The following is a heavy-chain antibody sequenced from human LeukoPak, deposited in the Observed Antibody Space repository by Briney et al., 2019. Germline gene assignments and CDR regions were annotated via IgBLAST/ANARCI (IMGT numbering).Heavy chain of an antibody. D-gene: IGHD4-17*01. J-gene: IGHJ3*02. CDR3: ATTRYDAFDT. CDR1: GFTVISNY. V-gene: IGHV3-53*01. Sequence: PGGSLRLSCAPSGFTVISNYMSWVRQAPGKGLEWVSLIYSGGSTYYADSVRGRFTISRDNSKNTLCLQMNSLRAEDTAVYYCATTRYDAFDTWGQGTMVTVSS. CDR2: IYSGGST.